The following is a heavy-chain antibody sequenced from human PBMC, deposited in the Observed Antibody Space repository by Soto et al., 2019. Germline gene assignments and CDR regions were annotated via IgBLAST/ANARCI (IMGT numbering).Heavy chain of an antibody. J-gene: IGHJ6*02. CDR1: GYTFTSYG. D-gene: IGHD2-15*01. CDR3: ASGYVVVVAGNYYYYGMDV. CDR2: ISAYNGNT. Sequence: GASVKVSCKASGYTFTSYGISWVRQAPGQGLEWMGWISAYNGNTNYAQKLQGRVTMTTDTSTSTAYMELRSLRSDDTAVYYCASGYVVVVAGNYYYYGMDVWGQGXTVTVYS. V-gene: IGHV1-18*01.